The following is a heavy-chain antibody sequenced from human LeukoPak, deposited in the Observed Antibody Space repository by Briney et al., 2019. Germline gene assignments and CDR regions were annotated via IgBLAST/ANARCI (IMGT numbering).Heavy chain of an antibody. J-gene: IGHJ6*03. CDR1: GYTFTSYA. CDR2: INTNTGNP. V-gene: IGHV7-4-1*02. D-gene: IGHD6-13*01. CDR3: ARDQSSSWTHYYYMDV. Sequence: GASVKVSCKASGYTFTSYAINWVRQAPGQGLEWMGWINTNTGNPTYAQGFTGRFVFSLDTSVSTAYLQISSLKAEDTAVYYCARDQSSSWTHYYYMDVWGKGTTVTVSS.